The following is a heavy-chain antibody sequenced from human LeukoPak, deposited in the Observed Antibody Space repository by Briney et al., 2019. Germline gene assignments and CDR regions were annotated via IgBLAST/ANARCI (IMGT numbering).Heavy chain of an antibody. CDR3: ARDSKGSGYDY. D-gene: IGHD5-12*01. J-gene: IGHJ4*02. CDR2: ISSSSSYI. V-gene: IGHV3-21*01. Sequence: GGSLRLSCAASGFTFSSYSMNRVRQAPGKGLEWVSSISSSSSYIYYADSVKGRFTISRDNAKNSLYLQMNSLRAEDTAVYYCARDSKGSGYDYWGQGTLVTVSS. CDR1: GFTFSSYS.